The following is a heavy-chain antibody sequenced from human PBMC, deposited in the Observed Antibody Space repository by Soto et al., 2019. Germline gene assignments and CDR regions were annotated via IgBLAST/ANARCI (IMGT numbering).Heavy chain of an antibody. CDR3: ARGWGVGDL. V-gene: IGHV3-74*02. CDR1: GFTFSSYW. D-gene: IGHD3-16*01. CDR2: INRDGSST. Sequence: EVQLVESGGGLVQPGGPLRLSCAASGFTFSSYWMHWVRQGPGKGLVWVARINRDGSSTNYADSVKGRFTISRDNAKKMLYRQMSRLRAEEAGVYYCARGWGVGDLWGQGTMVTVSS. J-gene: IGHJ3*01.